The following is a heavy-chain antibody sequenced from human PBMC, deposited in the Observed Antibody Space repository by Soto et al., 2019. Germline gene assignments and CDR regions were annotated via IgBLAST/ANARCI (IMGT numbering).Heavy chain of an antibody. V-gene: IGHV4-30-4*01. CDR2: IYYSGST. CDR1: GGSISSGDYY. CDR3: AREGDTVTTVGALFDY. Sequence: QVQLQESGPGLVKPSQTLSLTCTVSGGSISSGDYYWSWIRQPPGKGLEWIGYIYYSGSTYYNPSLKGRGTISVDTSKNQFSLKLSSVTAADTAVYYCAREGDTVTTVGALFDYWGQGTLVTVSS. D-gene: IGHD4-4*01. J-gene: IGHJ4*02.